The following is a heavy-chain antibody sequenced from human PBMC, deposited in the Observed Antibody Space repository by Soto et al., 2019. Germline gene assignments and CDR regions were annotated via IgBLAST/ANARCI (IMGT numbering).Heavy chain of an antibody. CDR1: GFTFSSYA. Sequence: PGGSLRLSCAASGFTFSSYAMSWVRQAPGKGLEWVSAISGSGGSTYYADSVKGRFTISRDNSKNTLYLQMNSVRAEDTAVYYCAEGAHYSGVGSVLMDVWGQGTTVTVSS. J-gene: IGHJ6*02. CDR2: ISGSGGST. D-gene: IGHD3-3*01. V-gene: IGHV3-23*01. CDR3: AEGAHYSGVGSVLMDV.